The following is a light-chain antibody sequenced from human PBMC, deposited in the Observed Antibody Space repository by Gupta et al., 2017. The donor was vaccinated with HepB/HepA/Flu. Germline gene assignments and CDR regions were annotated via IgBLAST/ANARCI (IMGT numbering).Light chain of an antibody. J-gene: IGLJ3*02. CDR2: DYS. CDR3: QVWDSRSDHQGV. Sequence: SYVLTQPPSVSVAPGKTARITCGGNNIASKSVHWYQQKPGQAPLLVVYDYSDRPSGIPERFSGSNSGNTATLTISRVEAGDEDDYYCQVWDSRSDHQGVFGGGTKLTVL. CDR1: NIASKS. V-gene: IGLV3-21*03.